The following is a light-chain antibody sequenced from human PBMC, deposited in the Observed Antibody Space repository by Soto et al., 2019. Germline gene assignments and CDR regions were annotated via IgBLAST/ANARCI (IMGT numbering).Light chain of an antibody. V-gene: IGKV1-39*01. CDR1: QSISSY. CDR2: AAS. Sequence: DIQMTQSPSSLSASVGDRVTITCRASQSISSYLNWYQQKPGKAPKLLIYAASSLQSGVPLRFSSSGSGTDFTLTISSLQPEDFATYYCQQSYSTPLTFGGGTKVEIK. CDR3: QQSYSTPLT. J-gene: IGKJ4*01.